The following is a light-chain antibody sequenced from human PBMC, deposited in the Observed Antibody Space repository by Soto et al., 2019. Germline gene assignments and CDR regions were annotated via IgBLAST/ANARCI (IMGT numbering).Light chain of an antibody. J-gene: IGLJ2*01. V-gene: IGLV1-47*01. Sequence: QSVLTQPPSASGTPGQRVTISCSGNSSNIGSYYVSWYHQLPGTAPKLLIYRNNRRPSGVPDRFSGSKSGTSASLAISGLRSDDEADYYCQSSDSSVSGVVFGGGTKLTVL. CDR3: QSSDSSVSGVV. CDR1: SSNIGSYY. CDR2: RNN.